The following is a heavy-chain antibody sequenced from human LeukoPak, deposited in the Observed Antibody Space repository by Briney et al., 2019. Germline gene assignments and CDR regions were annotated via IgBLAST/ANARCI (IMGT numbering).Heavy chain of an antibody. J-gene: IGHJ4*02. CDR2: ISGSGGRT. Sequence: GGSLRLSCAASGFTFSSYAMSWVRQAPGKGLEWVSVISGSGGRTYYADSVKGRFTIFRDNSKNTLYLQMNSLRAEDTAVYYCAKDLFPAVAGTADYWGQGTLVTVSS. D-gene: IGHD6-19*01. CDR1: GFTFSSYA. CDR3: AKDLFPAVAGTADY. V-gene: IGHV3-23*01.